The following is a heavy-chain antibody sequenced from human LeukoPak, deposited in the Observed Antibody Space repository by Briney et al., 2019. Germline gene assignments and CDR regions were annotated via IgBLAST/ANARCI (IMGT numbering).Heavy chain of an antibody. CDR3: AKELVPFAVAVDGVAFDI. J-gene: IGHJ3*02. CDR1: GFTFSSYG. V-gene: IGHV3-30*18. Sequence: GGSLRLSCAASGFTFSSYGMHWVRQAPGKGLEWVAVISYDGSNKYYADSVKGRFTISRDNSKNTLYLQMNSLRAEDTAMYYCAKELVPFAVAVDGVAFDIWGQGTMVTVSS. CDR2: ISYDGSNK. D-gene: IGHD6-19*01.